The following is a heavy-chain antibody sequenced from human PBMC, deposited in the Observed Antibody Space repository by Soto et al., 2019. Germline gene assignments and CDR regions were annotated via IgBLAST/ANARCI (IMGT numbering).Heavy chain of an antibody. J-gene: IGHJ4*02. CDR3: ARGRYGDY. CDR1: GYAFTTYG. V-gene: IGHV1-18*03. D-gene: IGHD1-1*01. CDR2: ISAHNGNT. Sequence: QVHLVQSGAEVKKPGASVKVSCKGSGYAFTTYGITWVRQAPGQGLEWMGWISAHNGNTNYAQKIQGRVTVTRDTSTSTAYMELRSLRSDDMAVYYCARGRYGDYWGQGALVTVPS.